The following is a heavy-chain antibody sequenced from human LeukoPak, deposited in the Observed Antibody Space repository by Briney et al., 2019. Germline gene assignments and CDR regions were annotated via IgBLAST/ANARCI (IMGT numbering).Heavy chain of an antibody. CDR2: INPNSGGT. CDR1: GGTFSSYA. J-gene: IGHJ4*02. D-gene: IGHD1-14*01. Sequence: ASVKVSCKASGGTFSSYAISWVRQAPGQGLEWMGWINPNSGGTNYAQKFQGRVTMTRDTSISTAYMELSRLRSDDTAVYYCAREAEQGGYFDYWGRGTPVTVSS. V-gene: IGHV1-2*02. CDR3: AREAEQGGYFDY.